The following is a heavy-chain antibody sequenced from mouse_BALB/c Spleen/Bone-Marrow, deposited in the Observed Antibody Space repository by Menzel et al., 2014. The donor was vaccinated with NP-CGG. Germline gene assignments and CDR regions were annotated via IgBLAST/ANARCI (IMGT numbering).Heavy chain of an antibody. CDR1: GFTFTDYY. V-gene: IGHV7-3*02. CDR2: IRNKAYGYTT. Sequence: PGGSLRLSCTTSGFTFTDYYMSWVRQPPGKALEWLAFIRNKAYGYTTEYSASVRGRFTISRDNSQSILYLQMNTLRAEDSATYYCARFPMDYWGQGTSVTVSS. CDR3: ARFPMDY. J-gene: IGHJ4*01.